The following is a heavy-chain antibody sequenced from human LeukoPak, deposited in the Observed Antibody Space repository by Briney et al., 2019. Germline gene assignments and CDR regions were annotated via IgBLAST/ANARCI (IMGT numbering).Heavy chain of an antibody. CDR3: ARGASRGGSGY. V-gene: IGHV3-66*01. J-gene: IGHJ4*02. D-gene: IGHD5-24*01. CDR2: IYSGGGT. CDR1: GFTVSSNY. Sequence: GGSLRLSCAASGFTVSSNYMTWVRQAPGKGLGWVSVIYSGGGTYYADSVKGRFTISRDNSKNTLYLQMNSLRAEDTAMYYCARGASRGGSGYWGQGTLVTVSA.